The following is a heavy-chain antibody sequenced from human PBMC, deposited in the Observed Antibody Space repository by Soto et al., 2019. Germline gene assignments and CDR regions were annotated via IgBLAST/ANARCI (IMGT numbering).Heavy chain of an antibody. Sequence: VGSLRLSCAASGFTFSSYGMHWVRQAPGKGLEWVSSISSSSSYIYYADSVKGRFTISRDNAKNSLYLQMNSLRAEDTAVYYCARDRDYDFWSGYPYYMDVWGKGTTVTVSS. D-gene: IGHD3-3*01. J-gene: IGHJ6*03. CDR2: ISSSSSYI. CDR3: ARDRDYDFWSGYPYYMDV. CDR1: GFTFSSYG. V-gene: IGHV3-21*01.